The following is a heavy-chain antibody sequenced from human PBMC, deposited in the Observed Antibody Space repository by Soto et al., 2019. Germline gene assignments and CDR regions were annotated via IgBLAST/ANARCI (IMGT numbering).Heavy chain of an antibody. CDR3: ARAYDILTGYYYYYYMDV. CDR2: IYPGDSDT. Sequence: GESLKISCKGSGYSFTSYWIGWVRQMPGKGLEWMGIIYPGDSDTRYSPSIQGQVTISADKSISTAYLQWSSLKASDTAMFYCARAYDILTGYYYYYYMDVWGKGTTVTVSS. D-gene: IGHD3-9*01. V-gene: IGHV5-51*01. CDR1: GYSFTSYW. J-gene: IGHJ6*03.